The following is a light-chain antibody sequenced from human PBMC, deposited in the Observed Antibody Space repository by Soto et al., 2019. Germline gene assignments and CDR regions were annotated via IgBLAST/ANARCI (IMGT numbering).Light chain of an antibody. CDR1: QGVSNH. CDR2: DAS. V-gene: IGKV3D-15*01. CDR3: QHYNNWPPLLT. Sequence: EIVLTESPAILSVSPGERATLSCRASQGVSNHLVWYQQKPGQAPRLLIYDASNRATGIPARFSGSGSGTEFTLTISSLQSEDFAVYYCQHYNNWPPLLTFGGGTKVDI. J-gene: IGKJ4*01.